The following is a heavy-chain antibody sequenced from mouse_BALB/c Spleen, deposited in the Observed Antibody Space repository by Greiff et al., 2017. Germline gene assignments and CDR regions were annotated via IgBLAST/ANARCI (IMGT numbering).Heavy chain of an antibody. Sequence: QVQLQQSGAELMKPGASVKISCKATGYTFSSYWIEWVKQRPGHGLEWIGEILPGSGSTNYNEKFKGKATFTADTSSNTAYMQLSSLTSEDSAVYYCARRATRWYFDVWGAGTTVTVSS. CDR1: GYTFSSYW. CDR2: ILPGSGST. D-gene: IGHD3-1*01. V-gene: IGHV1-9*01. CDR3: ARRATRWYFDV. J-gene: IGHJ1*01.